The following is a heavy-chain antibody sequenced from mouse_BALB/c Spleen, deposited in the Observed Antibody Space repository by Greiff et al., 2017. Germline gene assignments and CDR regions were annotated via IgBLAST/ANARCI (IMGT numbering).Heavy chain of an antibody. CDR3: TMALLRLRFAY. D-gene: IGHD1-2*01. CDR1: GYTFTSYW. J-gene: IGHJ3*01. Sequence: QVQLKQPGAELVKPGASVKMSCKASGYTFTSYWMHWVKQRPGQGLEWIGTIDPSDSYTSYNQKFKGKATLTVDTSSSTAYMQLSSLTSEDSAVYYCTMALLRLRFAYWGQGTLVTVSA. V-gene: IGHV1S127*01. CDR2: IDPSDSYT.